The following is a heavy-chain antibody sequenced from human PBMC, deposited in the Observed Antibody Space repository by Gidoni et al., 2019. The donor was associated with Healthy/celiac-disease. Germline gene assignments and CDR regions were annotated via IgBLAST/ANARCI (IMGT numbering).Heavy chain of an antibody. CDR2: ISGSGGST. V-gene: IGHV3-23*01. J-gene: IGHJ5*02. CDR3: AKDLATVTTYWFDP. D-gene: IGHD4-17*01. Sequence: LEWVSAISGSGGSTYYADSVKGRFTISRDNSKNTLYLQMNSLRAEDTAVYYCAKDLATVTTYWFDPWGQGTLVTVSS.